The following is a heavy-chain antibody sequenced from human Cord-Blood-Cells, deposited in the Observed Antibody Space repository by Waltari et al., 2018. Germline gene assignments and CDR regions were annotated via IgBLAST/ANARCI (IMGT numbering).Heavy chain of an antibody. CDR2: INPNSGGT. Sequence: QVQLVQSGAEVKKPGASVKVSCKASGYTFTGYYMHWVRQAPGRGLEWMGWINPNSGGTNDAQKFQGRVTRPRDTSISTAYMELSRLRSDDTAVYYCARGVGCSGGSCYPDYWGQGTLVTVSS. D-gene: IGHD2-15*01. CDR3: ARGVGCSGGSCYPDY. CDR1: GYTFTGYY. J-gene: IGHJ4*02. V-gene: IGHV1-2*02.